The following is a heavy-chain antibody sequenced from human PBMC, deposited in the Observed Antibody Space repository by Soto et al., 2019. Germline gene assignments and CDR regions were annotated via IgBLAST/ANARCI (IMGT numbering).Heavy chain of an antibody. CDR3: AKDWGAPGELLASRFHP. CDR2: MSYAGSHE. D-gene: IGHD3-10*01. CDR1: GFTFSTYG. Sequence: QVQLVESGGGVVQPGRSLRLSCAASGFTFSTYGMHWVRQAPGKGLEWVAVMSYAGSHEFYADSVKGRFSISRDNSRNTLYLKMNSLRPEDTAVYFCAKDWGAPGELLASRFHPWSQGTLVTVSS. J-gene: IGHJ5*02. V-gene: IGHV3-30*18.